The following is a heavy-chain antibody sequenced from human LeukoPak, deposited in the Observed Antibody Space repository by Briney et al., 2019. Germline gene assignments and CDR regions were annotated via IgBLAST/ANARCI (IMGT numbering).Heavy chain of an antibody. J-gene: IGHJ6*03. Sequence: GGSLRLSCAASGFTFSNYWMSWVRPAPGKGLEWVANIKQDGSEKYYVDSVKGRFTISRDNAKNSLYLQMNSLRAEDTAVYYCARVGGQQLVLPYYYYYYMDVWGKGTTVTVSS. CDR1: GFTFSNYW. D-gene: IGHD6-13*01. CDR3: ARVGGQQLVLPYYYYYYMDV. V-gene: IGHV3-7*01. CDR2: IKQDGSEK.